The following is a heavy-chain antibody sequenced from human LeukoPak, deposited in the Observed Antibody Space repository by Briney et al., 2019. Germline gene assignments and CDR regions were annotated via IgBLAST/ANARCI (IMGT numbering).Heavy chain of an antibody. CDR3: ARGRITMVRGVIKLNGMDV. CDR2: IYYSGST. CDR1: GGSISSGDYY. V-gene: IGHV4-30-4*01. J-gene: IGHJ6*02. Sequence: PSETLSLTCTVPGGSISSGDYYWSWIRQPPGKGLEWLGCIYYSGSTYYNPSLNSRVTILVDTSKNQFSLKLSSVTAADTAVYYCARGRITMVRGVIKLNGMDVWAQGTTVTVSS. D-gene: IGHD3-10*01.